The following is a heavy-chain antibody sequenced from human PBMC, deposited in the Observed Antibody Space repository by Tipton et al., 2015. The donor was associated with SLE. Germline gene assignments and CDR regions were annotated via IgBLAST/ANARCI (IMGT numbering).Heavy chain of an antibody. CDR3: ARYYYDSRRFDY. V-gene: IGHV4-34*01. CDR1: GGSFSGYY. J-gene: IGHJ4*02. D-gene: IGHD3-22*01. CDR2: INHSGST. Sequence: GLVKPSETLSLTCAVYGGSFSGYYWSWIRQPPGKGLEWIGEINHSGSTNYNPSLKSRVTISVDTSKNQFSLKLSSVTAADTAVYYCARYYYDSRRFDYWGQGTLVTVSS.